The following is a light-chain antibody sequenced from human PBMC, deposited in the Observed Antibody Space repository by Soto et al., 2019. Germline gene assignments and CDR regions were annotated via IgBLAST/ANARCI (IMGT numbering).Light chain of an antibody. Sequence: EIVLTQSPPPLSLSPGERATLSCRASQSVSSYLAWYQQKPGQAPRLLIYDASNRATGIPARFSGSGSGTAFTLTISRLEPEDFAVYYCQQLSNWPLTFGGGTKVEIK. CDR1: QSVSSY. V-gene: IGKV3-11*01. CDR3: QQLSNWPLT. J-gene: IGKJ4*01. CDR2: DAS.